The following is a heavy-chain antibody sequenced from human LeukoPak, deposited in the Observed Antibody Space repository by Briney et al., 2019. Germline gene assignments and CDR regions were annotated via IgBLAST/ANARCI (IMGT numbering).Heavy chain of an antibody. CDR2: IYTSGST. D-gene: IGHD5-18*01. Sequence: PSETLSLTCTVSGGSISSYYWSWIRQPAGKGLEWIGRIYTSGSTNYNPSLKSRVTMSVDTSKNQFSLKLSSVTAADTAVYYCARSYRGYSYGYFFDYWGQGTLVTVSS. V-gene: IGHV4-4*07. J-gene: IGHJ4*02. CDR3: ARSYRGYSYGYFFDY. CDR1: GGSISSYY.